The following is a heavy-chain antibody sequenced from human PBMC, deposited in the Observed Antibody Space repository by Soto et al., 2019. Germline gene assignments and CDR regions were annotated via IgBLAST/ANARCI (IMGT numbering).Heavy chain of an antibody. V-gene: IGHV1-69*06. D-gene: IGHD3-10*01. CDR1: GGAFSSYA. Sequence: ASVKVSGKASGGAFSSYAISWVRQAPGQGLEWMGGIIPIFGTANYAQKFQGRVTITADKSTSTAYMELSSLRSEDTAVYYCATARFNYYGSGTTHSYDYWGQGTLVTVSS. J-gene: IGHJ4*02. CDR2: IIPIFGTA. CDR3: ATARFNYYGSGTTHSYDY.